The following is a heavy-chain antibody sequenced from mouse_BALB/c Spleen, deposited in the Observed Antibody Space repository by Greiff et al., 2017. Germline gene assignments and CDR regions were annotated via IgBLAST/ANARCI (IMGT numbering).Heavy chain of an antibody. V-gene: IGHV1-5*01. D-gene: IGHD2-1*01. CDR3: TRSYGNYVRDAMDY. Sequence: VQLKESGTVLARPGASVKMSCKASGYTFTSYWMHWVKQRPGQGLEWIGAIYPGNSDTSYNQKFKGKAKLTAVTSTSTAYMELSSLTNEDSAVYYCTRSYGNYVRDAMDYWGQGTSVTVSS. CDR1: GYTFTSYW. J-gene: IGHJ4*01. CDR2: IYPGNSDT.